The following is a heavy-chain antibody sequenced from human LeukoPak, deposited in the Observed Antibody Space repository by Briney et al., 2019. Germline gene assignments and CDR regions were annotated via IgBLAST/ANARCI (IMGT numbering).Heavy chain of an antibody. Sequence: SVKVSCKASGGTFSNYAITWVRQAPGQGIEWMGGIIPIFGTANYAQKFQGRVTITADESTTTVYMEMSRLRSEDTAVYYCARGPQGGYNYNWFDPWGQGTLVTVSS. V-gene: IGHV1-69*01. CDR3: ARGPQGGYNYNWFDP. D-gene: IGHD5-24*01. CDR1: GGTFSNYA. CDR2: IIPIFGTA. J-gene: IGHJ5*02.